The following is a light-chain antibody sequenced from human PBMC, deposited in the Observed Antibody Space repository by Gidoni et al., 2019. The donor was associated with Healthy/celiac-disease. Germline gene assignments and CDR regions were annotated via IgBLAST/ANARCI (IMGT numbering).Light chain of an antibody. Sequence: QPVVTQEPSFSVSPGGTVTLTCGLSSGSDSTSYYPSWYQQTPGQAPRTLIYSTNTRSSGVPDRFSGSILGNKAALTITGAQADDESDYYCVLYMGSGIWVFGGGTKLTVL. CDR3: VLYMGSGIWV. CDR2: STN. CDR1: SGSDSTSYY. J-gene: IGLJ3*02. V-gene: IGLV8-61*01.